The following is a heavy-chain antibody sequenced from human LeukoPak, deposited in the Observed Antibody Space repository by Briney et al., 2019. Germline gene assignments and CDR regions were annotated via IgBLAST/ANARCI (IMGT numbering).Heavy chain of an antibody. Sequence: GGSLRLSCAASGFTFSSYWMSWVRQAPGKGLEWVANIKQDGSEKYYVDSVKGRFTISRDNSKNTLYLQMNSLRAEDTAVYYCANLLRGYSYAEADYWGQGTLVTVSS. J-gene: IGHJ4*02. D-gene: IGHD5-18*01. CDR2: IKQDGSEK. CDR1: GFTFSSYW. V-gene: IGHV3-7*01. CDR3: ANLLRGYSYAEADY.